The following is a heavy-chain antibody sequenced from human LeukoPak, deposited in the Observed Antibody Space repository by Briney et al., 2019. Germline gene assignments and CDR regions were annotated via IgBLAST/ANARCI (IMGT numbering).Heavy chain of an antibody. V-gene: IGHV4-34*01. CDR2: INHSGST. CDR1: GLSSSNYE. CDR3: ASRAPAGWLQYDY. J-gene: IGHJ4*02. D-gene: IGHD5-24*01. Sequence: LRPSWAASGLSSSNYEMNWVRQAPGKGLEWIGEINHSGSTNYNPSLKSRVTISVDTSKNQFSLKLSSVTAADTAVYYCASRAPAGWLQYDYWGQGTLVTVSS.